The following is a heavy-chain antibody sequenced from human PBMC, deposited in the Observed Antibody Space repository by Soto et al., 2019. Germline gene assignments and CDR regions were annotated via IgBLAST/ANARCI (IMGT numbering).Heavy chain of an antibody. CDR2: ISGSGGST. CDR1: GFTFSSYA. D-gene: IGHD5-18*01. CDR3: AKDKSYGCPYYYYGMDV. Sequence: EVQLLESGGGLVQPGGSLRLSCAASGFTFSSYAMSWVRQAPGKGLEWVSAISGSGGSTYYADSVKGRFTISRDNSKNTLYLQMNSLRAEDTAVYYCAKDKSYGCPYYYYGMDVWGQGTTVTVSS. V-gene: IGHV3-23*01. J-gene: IGHJ6*02.